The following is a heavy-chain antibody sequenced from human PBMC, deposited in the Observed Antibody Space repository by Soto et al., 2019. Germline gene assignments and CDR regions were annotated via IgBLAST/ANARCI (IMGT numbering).Heavy chain of an antibody. CDR2: TYYRSKWYN. CDR1: VDSVSTNSAA. V-gene: IGHV6-1*01. Sequence: SQTLSLTCAISVDSVSTNSAAWNWIRQSPSRGLEWLGRTYYRSKWYNDYAVSVKSRITINPDTSKNQFSLQLDSVTPEDTAVYYCAREVAAAGPSRDAFDIWGQGTMVTVSS. J-gene: IGHJ3*02. CDR3: AREVAAAGPSRDAFDI. D-gene: IGHD6-13*01.